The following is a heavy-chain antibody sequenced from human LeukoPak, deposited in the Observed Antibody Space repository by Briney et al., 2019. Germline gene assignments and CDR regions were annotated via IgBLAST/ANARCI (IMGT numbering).Heavy chain of an antibody. CDR3: ARDCWGSGGWTGY. Sequence: GGSLRLSCAASGFTFNSNSMNWVRPAPGRGLQWVATINSRRSYIYYADSVKGRFAISRDNAKNSLSRQMNRLRAEDTAVYYCARDCWGSGGWTGYWGQGTLVTVSS. D-gene: IGHD6-19*01. V-gene: IGHV3-21*01. CDR1: GFTFNSNS. J-gene: IGHJ4*02. CDR2: INSRRSYI.